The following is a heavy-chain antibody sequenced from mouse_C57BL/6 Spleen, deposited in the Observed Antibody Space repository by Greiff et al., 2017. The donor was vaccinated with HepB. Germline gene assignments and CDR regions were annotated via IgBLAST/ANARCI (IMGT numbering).Heavy chain of an antibody. D-gene: IGHD2-5*01. CDR1: GYAFSSSW. J-gene: IGHJ4*01. CDR3: ARSRSNYEMDY. V-gene: IGHV1-82*01. CDR2: IYPGDGDT. Sequence: QVQLQQSGPELVKPGASVKISCKASGYAFSSSWMNWVKQRPGKGLEWIGRIYPGDGDTNYNGKFKGKATLTADKSSSTAYMQLSSLTSEDSAVYVWARSRSNYEMDYWGQGTSVTVSS.